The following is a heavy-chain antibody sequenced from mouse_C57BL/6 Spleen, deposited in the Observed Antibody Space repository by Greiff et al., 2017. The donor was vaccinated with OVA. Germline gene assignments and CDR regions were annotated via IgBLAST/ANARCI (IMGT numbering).Heavy chain of an antibody. CDR1: GYTFTSYW. J-gene: IGHJ2*01. D-gene: IGHD1-1*01. CDR3: AIKGSITTVVEGY. CDR2: IHPSDSDT. Sequence: QVHVKQPGAELVKPGASVKVSCKASGYTFTSYWMHWVKQRPGQGLEWIGRIHPSDSDTNYNQKFKGKATLTVDKSSSTAYMQLSSLTSEDSAVYYCAIKGSITTVVEGYWGQGTTLTVSS. V-gene: IGHV1-74*01.